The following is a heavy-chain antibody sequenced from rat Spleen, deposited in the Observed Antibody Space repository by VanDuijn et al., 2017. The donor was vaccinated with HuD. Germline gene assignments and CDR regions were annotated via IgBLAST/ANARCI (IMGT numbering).Heavy chain of an antibody. CDR3: ARHSLYYYSRYIHEYFDN. CDR1: GFTFSDYA. CDR2: ISYDGSSP. D-gene: IGHD1-2*01. Sequence: EVQLVESGGGLVQPGMSLKLSCKASGFTFSDYAMAWVRQAPLKGLEWVSTISYDGSSPFYRDSVRGRFTISRDNAKGTLYLQMDSLRSEDTATYFCARHSLYYYSRYIHEYFDNWGQGVMVTVSS. J-gene: IGHJ2*01. V-gene: IGHV5-29*01.